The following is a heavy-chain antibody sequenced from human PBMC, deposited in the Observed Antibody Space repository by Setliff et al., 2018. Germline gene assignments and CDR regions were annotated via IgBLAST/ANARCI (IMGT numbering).Heavy chain of an antibody. V-gene: IGHV3-7*01. CDR3: ARDHVYGSQYYYYYYGMDV. D-gene: IGHD3-10*01. J-gene: IGHJ6*02. CDR1: GFTFSRYW. Sequence: HAGGSLRLSCAASGFTFSRYWMSWVRQAPGKGLEWVANIKQDGSEKYYVDSVKGRFTISRDNAKNSLYLQMNSLRAEDTAVYYCARDHVYGSQYYYYYYGMDVWGQGTTVTVSS. CDR2: IKQDGSEK.